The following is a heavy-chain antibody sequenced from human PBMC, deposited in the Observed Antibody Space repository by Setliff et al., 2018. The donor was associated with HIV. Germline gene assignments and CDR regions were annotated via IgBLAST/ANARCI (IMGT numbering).Heavy chain of an antibody. CDR1: GGTFGRFG. CDR3: ARSVHSLYGDYATYFDP. D-gene: IGHD4-17*01. CDR2: IIPTFTRA. J-gene: IGHJ5*02. Sequence: SVKVSCKASGGTFGRFGISWVRQAPGQGLEWMGGIIPTFTRANYAQKFQARVIITTDKSTSTAFMELTSLTSEDTAVYYCARSVHSLYGDYATYFDPWGQGTQVTVS. V-gene: IGHV1-69*05.